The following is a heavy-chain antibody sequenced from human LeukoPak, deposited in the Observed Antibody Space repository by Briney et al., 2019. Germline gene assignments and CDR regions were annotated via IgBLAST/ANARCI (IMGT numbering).Heavy chain of an antibody. V-gene: IGHV3-43D*03. J-gene: IGHJ4*02. Sequence: GGSLRLSCAASGFSFDDYAMHWARQAPGKGLEWVSVISWDGGSTYYADSVKGRFTISRDNSKNSLYLQMNSLRAEDTAFYYCTKDQHIYGTAWLDYWGQGTLVTVSS. D-gene: IGHD5-18*01. CDR1: GFSFDDYA. CDR2: ISWDGGST. CDR3: TKDQHIYGTAWLDY.